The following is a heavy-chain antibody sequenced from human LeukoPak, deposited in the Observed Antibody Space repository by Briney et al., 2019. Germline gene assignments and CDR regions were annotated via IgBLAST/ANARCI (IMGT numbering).Heavy chain of an antibody. CDR2: IIPIFGTA. CDR3: ARACGPAGGYFDY. D-gene: IGHD3-16*01. J-gene: IGHJ4*02. Sequence: SVKVSCKASGGTFSSYAISWVGQAPGQGLEWMGGIIPIFGTANYAQKFQGRVTFTADESTSAAYIDLSSLRSEDTAVYYCARACGPAGGYFDYWGQGTLVTVSS. V-gene: IGHV1-69*01. CDR1: GGTFSSYA.